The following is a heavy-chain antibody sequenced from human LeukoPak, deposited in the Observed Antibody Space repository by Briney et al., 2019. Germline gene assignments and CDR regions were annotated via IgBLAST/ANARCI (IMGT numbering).Heavy chain of an antibody. Sequence: PGMSLRLSCAASGFIFSSYGIHWVRQAPGKGLEWVAVIWYDGSNKYYADSVKGRFTISRDNPKNTLYLQMNSLRAEDTAVYYCARGDPFYDSRDSYYYFDYWGQGTLVTVSS. D-gene: IGHD3-22*01. J-gene: IGHJ4*02. CDR3: ARGDPFYDSRDSYYYFDY. CDR1: GFIFSSYG. V-gene: IGHV3-33*01. CDR2: IWYDGSNK.